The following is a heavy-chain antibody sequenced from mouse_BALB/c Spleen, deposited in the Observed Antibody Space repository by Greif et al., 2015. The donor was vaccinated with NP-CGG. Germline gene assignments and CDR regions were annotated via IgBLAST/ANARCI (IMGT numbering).Heavy chain of an antibody. CDR3: ARRTGTEAMDY. CDR1: GYTFTDYY. Sequence: VQLQQSGPELVKPGASVKISCKASGYTFTDYYINWVKQKPGQGLEWIGWIYPGSGNTKYNEKFKGKATLTVDTSSSTAYMQRSSRTSEDTAVYFCARRTGTEAMDYWGQGTSVTVSS. V-gene: IGHV1-84*02. J-gene: IGHJ4*01. CDR2: IYPGSGNT. D-gene: IGHD4-1*01.